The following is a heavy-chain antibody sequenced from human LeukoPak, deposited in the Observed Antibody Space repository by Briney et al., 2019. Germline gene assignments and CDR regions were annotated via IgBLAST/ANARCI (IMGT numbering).Heavy chain of an antibody. Sequence: GASVKVSCKASGGTFISYAISWVRQAPGQGLEWMGGIIPIFGTANYAQKFQGRVTITADESTSTAYMELSSLRSEDTAVYYCARGSVGESLWGYYGMDVWGQGTTVTVSS. J-gene: IGHJ6*02. D-gene: IGHD3-10*01. CDR1: GGTFISYA. V-gene: IGHV1-69*13. CDR3: ARGSVGESLWGYYGMDV. CDR2: IIPIFGTA.